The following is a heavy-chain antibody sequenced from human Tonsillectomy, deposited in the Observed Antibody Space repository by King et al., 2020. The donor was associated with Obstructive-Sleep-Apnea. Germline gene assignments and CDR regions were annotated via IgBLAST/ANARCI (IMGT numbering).Heavy chain of an antibody. CDR1: GFTFDDYA. Sequence: VQLVESGGGLVQPGRSLRLSCAASGFTFDDYAMHWVRQAPGKGLEWVSGISWNSGSIGCADSVKGRFTISRDNAKNSLYLQMNSLRAEDTALYYCAKERGVAAAAYFDYWGQGTLVTVSS. CDR2: ISWNSGSI. J-gene: IGHJ4*02. CDR3: AKERGVAAAAYFDY. D-gene: IGHD6-13*01. V-gene: IGHV3-9*01.